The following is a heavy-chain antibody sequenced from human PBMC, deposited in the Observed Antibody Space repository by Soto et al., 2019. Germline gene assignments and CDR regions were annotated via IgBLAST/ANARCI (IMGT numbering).Heavy chain of an antibody. CDR2: DTAHFQST. J-gene: IGHJ6*04. Sequence: PCGALGLACSIPRFTESVKVITSGHQATGKGLEWVGADTAHFQSTYSADSVKGWCTISRYNSENTLFLQMNSLRAEDTAVYYCASLGVGDWANYYYYYGMEVWGKRSTGIVAS. V-gene: IGHV3-23*01. D-gene: IGHD2-21*02. CDR1: RFTESVKV. CDR3: ASLGVGDWANYYYYYGMEV.